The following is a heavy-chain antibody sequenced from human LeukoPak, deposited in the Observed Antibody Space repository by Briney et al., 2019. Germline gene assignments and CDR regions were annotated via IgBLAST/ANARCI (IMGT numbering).Heavy chain of an antibody. CDR1: GFTFSSYS. Sequence: GGSLRLSCAASGFTFSSYSMNWVRQAPGKGLEWVSSISSSGSYIYSADSVKGRFTISRDNAKNSLYLQVNSLRADDTAVYYCARERDSGSYRYAFDIWGQGTMVTVSS. CDR3: ARERDSGSYRYAFDI. J-gene: IGHJ3*02. CDR2: ISSSGSYI. V-gene: IGHV3-21*01. D-gene: IGHD1-26*01.